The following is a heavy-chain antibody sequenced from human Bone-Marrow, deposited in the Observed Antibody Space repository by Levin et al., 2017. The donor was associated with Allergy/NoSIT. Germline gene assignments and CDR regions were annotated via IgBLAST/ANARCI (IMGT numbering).Heavy chain of an antibody. V-gene: IGHV3-33*01. Sequence: GGSLRLSCAASGFTFSAFGMHWVRQPPGRGLEWVAVISYDGGLKFYADSVKGRFTISRDNSKNTHYLQMNSLRAEDTAVYYCTRDRGEWGQFYFDYWGQGILVTVSS. CDR1: GFTFSAFG. D-gene: IGHD1-26*01. J-gene: IGHJ4*02. CDR3: TRDRGEWGQFYFDY. CDR2: ISYDGGLK.